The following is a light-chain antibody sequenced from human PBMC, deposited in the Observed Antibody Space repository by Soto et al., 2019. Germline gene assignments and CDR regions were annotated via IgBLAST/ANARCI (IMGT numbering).Light chain of an antibody. J-gene: IGLJ2*01. Sequence: QSVLTQPASVSGSPGQSITISCTGTSSDVGTYNYVSWYQHHPGKAPKLMIYDVSNRPSGVSNRFSGSKSGNTASLTISGLQAEDEADYYCTSHTSSSPPLFGGGTKLTVL. CDR3: TSHTSSSPPL. CDR1: SSDVGTYNY. V-gene: IGLV2-14*03. CDR2: DVS.